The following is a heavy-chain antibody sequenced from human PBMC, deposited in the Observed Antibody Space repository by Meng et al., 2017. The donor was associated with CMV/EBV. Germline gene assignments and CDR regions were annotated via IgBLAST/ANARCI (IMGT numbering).Heavy chain of an antibody. CDR3: TTVMGWMNLYYGMDV. D-gene: IGHD6-19*01. Sequence: GGSLRLSCAASGFVFSRYGMHWVRQAPGNGLEWVAFIRNDGSNKYYADSVKGRFTISRDDSKNTLYLQMNSLKTEDTAVYYCTTVMGWMNLYYGMDVWGQGTTVTVSS. CDR1: GFVFSRYG. V-gene: IGHV3-30*02. J-gene: IGHJ6*02. CDR2: IRNDGSNK.